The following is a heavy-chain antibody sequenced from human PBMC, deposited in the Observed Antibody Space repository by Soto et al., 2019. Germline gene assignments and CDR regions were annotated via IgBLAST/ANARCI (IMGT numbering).Heavy chain of an antibody. D-gene: IGHD3-10*01. CDR2: IYYSGST. J-gene: IGHJ6*02. CDR1: GGSISSGGYY. CDR3: ARFPVEYYYGSGYYYGMDV. V-gene: IGHV4-31*03. Sequence: SETLSLTCTVPGGSISSGGYYWSWIRQHPGKGLEWIGYIYYSGSTYYNPSLKSRVTISVDTSKNQFSLKLSSVTAADTAVYYCARFPVEYYYGSGYYYGMDVWGQGTTVTVSS.